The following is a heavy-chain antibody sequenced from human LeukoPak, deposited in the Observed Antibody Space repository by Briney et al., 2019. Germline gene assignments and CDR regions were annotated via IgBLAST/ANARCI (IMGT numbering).Heavy chain of an antibody. CDR1: GYTFTSYG. V-gene: IGHV1-18*01. D-gene: IGHD1-14*01. CDR3: AREGSFSTGGYYYYGMDV. CDR2: ISAYNGNT. Sequence: VASVTVSCKASGYTFTSYGISWVRQAPGQGLEWMGWISAYNGNTNYAQKLQGRVTMTTDTSTSTAYMELRSLRSDDTAVYYCAREGSFSTGGYYYYGMDVWGQGTTVTVSS. J-gene: IGHJ6*02.